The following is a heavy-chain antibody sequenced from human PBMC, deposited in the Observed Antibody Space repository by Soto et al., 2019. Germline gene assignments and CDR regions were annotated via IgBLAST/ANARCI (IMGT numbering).Heavy chain of an antibody. V-gene: IGHV3-23*01. D-gene: IGHD5-12*01. J-gene: IGHJ3*02. CDR2: ISGSGGST. Sequence: PGGSLILSCAASGFTFSSYSMSWVRQAPGKGLEWVSAISGSGGSTYYADSVKGRFTISRDNSKNTLYLQMNSLRAEDTAVYYCAKDKSLSGYSAFDIWGQGTMVTVSS. CDR3: AKDKSLSGYSAFDI. CDR1: GFTFSSYS.